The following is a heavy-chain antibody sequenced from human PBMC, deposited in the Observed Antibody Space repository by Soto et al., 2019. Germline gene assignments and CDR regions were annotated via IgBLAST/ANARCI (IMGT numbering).Heavy chain of an antibody. J-gene: IGHJ6*03. D-gene: IGHD3-16*01. Sequence: EVQLLESGGGLVQPGGSLRLSCAASGFMFSSYAMSWVRQAPGKGLEWVSSFRGSGRSTYYGDCVKGRFTISRDNSKNTLYLQMTSLRAEYTAVYYCAKHYGAAITYMDVWGTGTTVTVSS. V-gene: IGHV3-23*01. CDR1: GFMFSSYA. CDR3: AKHYGAAITYMDV. CDR2: FRGSGRST.